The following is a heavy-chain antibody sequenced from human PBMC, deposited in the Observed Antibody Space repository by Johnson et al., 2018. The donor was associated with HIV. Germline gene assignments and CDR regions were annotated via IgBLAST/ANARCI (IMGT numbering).Heavy chain of an antibody. D-gene: IGHD3-22*01. J-gene: IGHJ3*02. CDR3: AKDSRYYYDSSGYVSDAFDI. V-gene: IGHV3-30*02. CDR2: IRYDGSYK. CDR1: GFTFSSYG. Sequence: VESGGGVVQPGGSLRLSCAASGFTFSSYGMHWVRQAPGKGLEWVAFIRYDGSYKYYADSVKGRFTISRDNSKNTLYLQMNSLREEDTAVYYCAKDSRYYYDSSGYVSDAFDIWGQGTMVTVSS.